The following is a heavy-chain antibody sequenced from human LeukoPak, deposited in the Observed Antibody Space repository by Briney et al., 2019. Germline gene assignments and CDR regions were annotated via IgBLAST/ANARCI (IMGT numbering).Heavy chain of an antibody. CDR1: GGTFSSYA. Sequence: GASVKVSCKASGGTFSSYAISWVRQAPGQGLEWMGRIIPILGIANYAQKFQGRVTITADKSTSTAYMELSSLRSEDTAVYYCARSWGFPLQHPFDYWGQGTLVTVSS. CDR3: ARSWGFPLQHPFDY. CDR2: IIPILGIA. D-gene: IGHD7-27*01. J-gene: IGHJ4*02. V-gene: IGHV1-69*04.